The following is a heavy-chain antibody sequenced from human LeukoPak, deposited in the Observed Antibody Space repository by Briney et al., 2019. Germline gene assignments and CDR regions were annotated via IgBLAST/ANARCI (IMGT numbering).Heavy chain of an antibody. V-gene: IGHV1-18*01. D-gene: IGHD2-2*01. J-gene: IGHJ5*02. Sequence: ASVKVSCKASGYTFTSYGISWVRQAPGQGLEWMGWISAYNGNTNYAQKLQGRVTMTTDTSTSTAYVELRSLRSDDTAVYYCARDKVVVVPAAIRSRWFDPWGQGTLVIVSS. CDR1: GYTFTSYG. CDR2: ISAYNGNT. CDR3: ARDKVVVVPAAIRSRWFDP.